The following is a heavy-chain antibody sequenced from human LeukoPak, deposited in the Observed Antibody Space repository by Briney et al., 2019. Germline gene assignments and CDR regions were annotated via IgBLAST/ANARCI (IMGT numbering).Heavy chain of an antibody. J-gene: IGHJ3*02. Sequence: PGGSLRLSCAASGFTFGTYWMTWVRQAPGKGLEWVANIKPDGSERYYVDSVKGRFTISRDNSKNSLYLQMNSLRTEETAVYYCAKDYDYWDNNNYDAFDIWGQGTMVTVSS. CDR3: AKDYDYWDNNNYDAFDI. CDR2: IKPDGSER. V-gene: IGHV3-7*01. CDR1: GFTFGTYW. D-gene: IGHD3/OR15-3a*01.